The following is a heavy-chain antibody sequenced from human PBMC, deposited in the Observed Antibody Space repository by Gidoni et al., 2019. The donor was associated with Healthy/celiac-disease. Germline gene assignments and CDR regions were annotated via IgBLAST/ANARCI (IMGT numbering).Heavy chain of an antibody. Sequence: QVQLQESGPGLVKPSETLSLTCTVSGGSISSYYWSWIRQPPGKGLEWIGYIYYSGSTNYNPSLKSRVTISVDTSKNQFSLKLSSVTAADTAVYYCARHIGIVGATIYAFDIWGQGTMVTVSS. V-gene: IGHV4-59*08. J-gene: IGHJ3*02. CDR2: IYYSGST. D-gene: IGHD1-26*01. CDR3: ARHIGIVGATIYAFDI. CDR1: GGSISSYY.